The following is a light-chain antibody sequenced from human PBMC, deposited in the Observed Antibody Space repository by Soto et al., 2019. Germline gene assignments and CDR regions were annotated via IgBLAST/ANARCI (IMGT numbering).Light chain of an antibody. CDR3: QQTYSSSWT. CDR2: GTS. J-gene: IGKJ1*01. Sequence: DIQVSQSRSSLSASVGDRVTITCRSSQTISKSLNWYQQKPGKAPNLLIYGTSGLQSGVPSRFSGSGSGTGFTLTISSLQREDFATYYCQQTYSSSWTFGQGTKVDI. V-gene: IGKV1-39*01. CDR1: QTISKS.